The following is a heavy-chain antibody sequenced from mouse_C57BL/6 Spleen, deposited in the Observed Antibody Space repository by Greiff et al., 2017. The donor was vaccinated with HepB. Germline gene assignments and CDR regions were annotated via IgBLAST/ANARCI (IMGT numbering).Heavy chain of an antibody. D-gene: IGHD1-1*02. V-gene: IGHV14-4*01. Sequence: EVQVVESGAELVRPGASVKLSCTASGFNIKDDYMHWVKQRPEQGLEWIGWIDPENGDTEYASKFQGKATITADTSSNTAYLQLSSLTSEDTAVYYCTTSYGDYFDYWGQGTTLTVSS. CDR1: GFNIKDDY. CDR2: IDPENGDT. J-gene: IGHJ2*01. CDR3: TTSYGDYFDY.